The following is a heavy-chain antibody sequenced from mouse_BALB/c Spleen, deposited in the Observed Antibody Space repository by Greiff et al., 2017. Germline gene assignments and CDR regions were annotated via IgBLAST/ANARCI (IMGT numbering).Heavy chain of an antibody. D-gene: IGHD1-1*01. CDR2: IYPYNGGT. CDR3: ARSLYYYGSRWYYAMDY. V-gene: IGHV1S29*02. Sequence: VQLQQSGPELVKPGASVKISCKASGYTFTDYNMHWVQQRPGKSLEWIGYIYPYNGGTGYNQKFKSKATLTVDNSSSTAYMELRSLTSEDSAVYYCARSLYYYGSRWYYAMDYWGQGTSVTVSS. CDR1: GYTFTDYN. J-gene: IGHJ4*01.